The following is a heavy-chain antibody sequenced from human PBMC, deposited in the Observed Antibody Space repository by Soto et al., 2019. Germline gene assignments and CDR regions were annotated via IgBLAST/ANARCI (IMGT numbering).Heavy chain of an antibody. V-gene: IGHV1-2*04. J-gene: IGHJ6*02. CDR2: INPNSGGT. CDR1: GYTFTGYY. Sequence: QVQLVQSGAEVKKPGASVKVSCKASGYTFTGYYMHWVRQAPGQGLEWMGWINPNSGGTNYAQKFKGWVPMTRDTSISTAYMELSRLRSDDTAVYYCARELYDLTRNYYGMDVWGQGTTVTVSS. CDR3: ARELYDLTRNYYGMDV. D-gene: IGHD3-3*01.